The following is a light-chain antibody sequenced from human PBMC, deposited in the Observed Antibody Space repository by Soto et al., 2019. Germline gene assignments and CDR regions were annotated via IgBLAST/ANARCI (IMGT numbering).Light chain of an antibody. CDR3: QQRSNWPSIT. J-gene: IGKJ5*01. Sequence: EIVLTQSPATLSLSPGERATLSCRASQSVSSYLAWYQQKPGQAPRLLIYDASNRATGIPARFSGSGSGTDFTLTISSLEAEDSAVYYCQQRSNWPSITFGQGTLLEIK. CDR2: DAS. CDR1: QSVSSY. V-gene: IGKV3-11*01.